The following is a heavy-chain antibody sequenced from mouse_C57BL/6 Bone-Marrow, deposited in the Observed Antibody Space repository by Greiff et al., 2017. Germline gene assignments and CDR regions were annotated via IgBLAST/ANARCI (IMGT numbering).Heavy chain of an antibody. Sequence: VQLQQSGAELVMPGASVKLSCKASGYTFTSYWMHWVKQRPGQGLEWIGEIDPSDSYTNYNQKFKGKSTLTVDKSSSTAYMQLSSLTSEDSAVYYCARDRYYGSSWFAYWGQGTLVTVSA. CDR1: GYTFTSYW. CDR2: IDPSDSYT. J-gene: IGHJ3*01. V-gene: IGHV1-69*01. CDR3: ARDRYYGSSWFAY. D-gene: IGHD1-1*01.